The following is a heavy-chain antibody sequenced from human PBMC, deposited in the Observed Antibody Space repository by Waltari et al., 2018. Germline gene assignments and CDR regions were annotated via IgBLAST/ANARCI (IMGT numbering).Heavy chain of an antibody. CDR1: GFTLRAYS. CDR2: LGRSGNT. CDR3: AKHSDYPEYFQH. J-gene: IGHJ1*01. D-gene: IGHD4-4*01. Sequence: EVQLLESGGGLVQPGGSLRLSCPASGFTLRAYSMTWVRQAPGKGLEWVSSLGRSGNTYYADSVKGRFIISGDTSKNTLYLQMDSLRAEDTAVYYCAKHSDYPEYFQHWGQGTLVTVSS. V-gene: IGHV3-23*01.